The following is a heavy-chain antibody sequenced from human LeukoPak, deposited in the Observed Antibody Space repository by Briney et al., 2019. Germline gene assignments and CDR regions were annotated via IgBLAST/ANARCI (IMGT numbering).Heavy chain of an antibody. CDR3: AKRVQLWLHYYYYGMDV. Sequence: GASLRLSCAASGFTFSSYAMSWVRQAPGKGLEWVSAISGSGGSTYYADSVKGRFTISRDNSKNTLYLQMNSLRAEDTAVYYCAKRVQLWLHYYYYGMDVWGKGTTVTVSS. CDR2: ISGSGGST. V-gene: IGHV3-23*01. D-gene: IGHD5-18*01. CDR1: GFTFSSYA. J-gene: IGHJ6*04.